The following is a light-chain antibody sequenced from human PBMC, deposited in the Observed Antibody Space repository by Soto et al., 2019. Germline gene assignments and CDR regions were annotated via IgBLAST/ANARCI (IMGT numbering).Light chain of an antibody. CDR2: AAS. CDR1: QSISSY. Sequence: DIQMTQSPSSLSASVGDRVTITCRASQSISSYLNWYQQKPGKAPKLLIYAASSLQSGVPSRFSGSGSGTDFTLTINSLQPEDFATYYCQQSYSTPPLTFGGGTKLEIK. CDR3: QQSYSTPPLT. J-gene: IGKJ4*01. V-gene: IGKV1-39*01.